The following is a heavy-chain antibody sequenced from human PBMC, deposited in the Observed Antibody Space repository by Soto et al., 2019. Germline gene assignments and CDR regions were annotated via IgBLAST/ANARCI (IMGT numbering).Heavy chain of an antibody. D-gene: IGHD2-15*01. J-gene: IGHJ6*02. CDR2: INAGNGNT. V-gene: IGHV1-3*01. CDR1: GYSFSNYA. CDR3: AKGGNIAVVVADYGMDV. Sequence: ASVKVSCKASGYSFSNYAMHWVRQAPGQRLEWMGWINAGNGNTKYPQKFQDRVTITRDTSASTAYMELSSLRSEDTAVYYCAKGGNIAVVVADYGMDVWGQGTTVTASS.